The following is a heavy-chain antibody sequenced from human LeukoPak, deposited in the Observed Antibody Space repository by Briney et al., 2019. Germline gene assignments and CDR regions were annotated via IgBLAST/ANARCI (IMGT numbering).Heavy chain of an antibody. D-gene: IGHD3-22*01. CDR1: GFTFSSYG. CDR3: AKDSYYDSSGYYR. CDR2: IWYDGSNK. Sequence: PGGSLRLSCAASGFTFSSYGMHWVRQAPGKVLEWVAAIWYDGSNKYYADSVKGRFTISRDNSKNTLYLQMNSLRAEDTAVYYCAKDSYYDSSGYYRWGQGTLVTVSS. V-gene: IGHV3-33*06. J-gene: IGHJ4*02.